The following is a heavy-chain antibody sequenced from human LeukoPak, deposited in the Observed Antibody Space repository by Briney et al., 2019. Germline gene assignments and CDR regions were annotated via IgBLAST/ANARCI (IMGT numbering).Heavy chain of an antibody. D-gene: IGHD3-3*01. CDR3: ARGPSHTIFGLVLFDY. Sequence: GGSLRLSCAASGFTFDDYGMSWVRQAPGKWLEWVSGINWNGGSTGYADSVKGRFTISRDNAKNSLYLQMNSLRAEDTALYYCARGPSHTIFGLVLFDYWGQGTLVTVSS. CDR2: INWNGGST. CDR1: GFTFDDYG. V-gene: IGHV3-20*04. J-gene: IGHJ4*02.